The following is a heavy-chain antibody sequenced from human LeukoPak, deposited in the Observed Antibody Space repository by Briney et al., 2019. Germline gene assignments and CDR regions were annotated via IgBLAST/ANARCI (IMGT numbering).Heavy chain of an antibody. J-gene: IGHJ4*02. D-gene: IGHD3-10*01. CDR2: IIPIFGTA. CDR3: ARGGYYYGSGSHGLPDY. CDR1: GGTFSSYA. V-gene: IGHV1-69*06. Sequence: SVKVSCKASGGTFSSYAISWVRQAPGQGLEWMGGIIPIFGTANYAQKFQGRVTITADKSTSTAYMELSSLRSEDTAVYYCARGGYYYGSGSHGLPDYWGQGTLVTVSS.